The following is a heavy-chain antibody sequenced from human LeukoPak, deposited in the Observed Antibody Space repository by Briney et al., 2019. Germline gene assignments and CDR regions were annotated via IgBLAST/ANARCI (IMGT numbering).Heavy chain of an antibody. D-gene: IGHD5-12*01. CDR1: GFTFGDYA. Sequence: SGGSLRLSCTAPGFTFGDYAMSWVRQAPGKGLEWVGFIRSKAYGGTTEYAASVKGRFTISRDDSKSIAYLQMNSLKTEDTAVYYCTRMGPDIVATIGIDYWGQGTLVTVSS. J-gene: IGHJ4*02. CDR3: TRMGPDIVATIGIDY. V-gene: IGHV3-49*04. CDR2: IRSKAYGGTT.